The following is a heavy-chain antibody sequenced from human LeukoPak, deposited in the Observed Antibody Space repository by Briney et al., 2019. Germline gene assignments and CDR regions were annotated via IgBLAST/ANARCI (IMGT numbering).Heavy chain of an antibody. V-gene: IGHV4-34*01. CDR2: INHSGST. Sequence: SETLSLTCAVYGGSFSGYYWSWIRQPPGKGLELIGEINHSGSTNYNPSLKSRVTISVDTSKNQFSLKLSSVTAADTAVYYCARGRPDSEHSSPDDYWGQGTLVTVSS. CDR1: GGSFSGYY. J-gene: IGHJ4*02. CDR3: ARGRPDSEHSSPDDY. D-gene: IGHD6-6*01.